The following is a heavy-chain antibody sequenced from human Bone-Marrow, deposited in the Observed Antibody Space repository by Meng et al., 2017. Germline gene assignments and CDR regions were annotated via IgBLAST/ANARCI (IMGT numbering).Heavy chain of an antibody. J-gene: IGHJ4*02. CDR3: TLTVTTQFDY. CDR2: IRSKANSYAT. Sequence: VQQVEAGVGFVHAGAALKLSCAASGFTFSGSAMHWVRQASGKGLEWVGRIRSKANSYATAYAASVKGRFTISRDDSKNTAYLQMNSLKTEDTAVYYCTLTVTTQFDYWGQGTLVTVSS. D-gene: IGHD4-17*01. CDR1: GFTFSGSA. V-gene: IGHV3-73*02.